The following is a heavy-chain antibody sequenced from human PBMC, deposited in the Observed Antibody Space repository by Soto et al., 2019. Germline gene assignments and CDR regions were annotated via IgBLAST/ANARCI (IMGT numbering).Heavy chain of an antibody. CDR1: GGTFSSYA. J-gene: IGHJ4*02. Sequence: GASVKVSCKASGGTFSSYAISWVRQAPGQGLEWMGGIIPIFGTANYAQKFQGRVTMTADESTSTAYMELSSLRSDDTAMYYCARANPHNGYDRYDGDSSYFDYRAQGSPVTVSS. CDR2: IIPIFGTA. CDR3: ARANPHNGYDRYDGDSSYFDY. D-gene: IGHD4-17*01. V-gene: IGHV1-69*13.